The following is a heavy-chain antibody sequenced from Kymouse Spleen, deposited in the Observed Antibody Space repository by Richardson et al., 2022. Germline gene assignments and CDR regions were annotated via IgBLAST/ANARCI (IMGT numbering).Heavy chain of an antibody. CDR2: IKSKTDGGTT. CDR3: TPIVGATYYYYYGMDV. Sequence: EVQLVESGGGLVKPGGSLRLSCAASGFTFSNAWMSWVRQAPGKGLEWVGRIKSKTDGGTTDYAAPVKGRFTISRDDSKNTLYLQMNSLKTEDTAVYYCTPIVGATYYYYYGMDVWGQGTTVTVSS. CDR1: GFTFSNAW. J-gene: IGHJ6*02. V-gene: IGHV3-15*01. D-gene: IGHD1-26*01.